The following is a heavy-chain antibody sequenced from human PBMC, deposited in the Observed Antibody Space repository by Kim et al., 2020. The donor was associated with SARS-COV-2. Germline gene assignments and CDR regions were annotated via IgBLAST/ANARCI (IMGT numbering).Heavy chain of an antibody. J-gene: IGHJ6*02. CDR3: VRTRLSTTGNYGMDV. D-gene: IGHD4-17*01. V-gene: IGHV3-74*01. Sequence: DYVKGRFTVTRDKAKNTLYLQMNSLRAEDRAVYYCVRTRLSTTGNYGMDVWGQGTTVTVSS.